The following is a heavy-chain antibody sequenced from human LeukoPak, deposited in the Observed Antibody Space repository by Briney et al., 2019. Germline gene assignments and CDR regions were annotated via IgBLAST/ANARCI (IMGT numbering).Heavy chain of an antibody. J-gene: IGHJ4*02. D-gene: IGHD1-1*01. CDR2: ISYDGSNK. CDR3: ARDGDNWNDLWPYYFDY. V-gene: IGHV3-30*03. CDR1: GFTFSSYG. Sequence: GGSLRLSCAASGFTFSSYGMHWVRQAPGKGLEWVAVISYDGSNKYYADSVKGRFTISRDNSKNTLYLQMNSLRAEDTAVSYCARDGDNWNDLWPYYFDYWGQGTLVTVSS.